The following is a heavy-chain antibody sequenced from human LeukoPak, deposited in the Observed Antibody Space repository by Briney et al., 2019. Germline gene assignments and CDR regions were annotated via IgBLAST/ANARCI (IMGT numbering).Heavy chain of an antibody. Sequence: SETLSLTCTVSGGSISGYYWSWIRQPAGKGLEWIGRIYTSGSTNYNPSLKSRVAMSVDTSKNQFSLKLSSVTAADRAVYYCARGPYSSGDPAFDIWGQGTMVTVSS. D-gene: IGHD6-19*01. V-gene: IGHV4-4*07. CDR1: GGSISGYY. CDR2: IYTSGST. CDR3: ARGPYSSGDPAFDI. J-gene: IGHJ3*02.